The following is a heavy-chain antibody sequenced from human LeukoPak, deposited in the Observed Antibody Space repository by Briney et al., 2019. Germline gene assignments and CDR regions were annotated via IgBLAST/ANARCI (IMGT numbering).Heavy chain of an antibody. CDR3: ARGGWYNDY. CDR2: TYYSGST. V-gene: IGHV4-59*01. D-gene: IGHD6-19*01. J-gene: IGHJ4*02. Sequence: SETLSLTCTVSGGSISTYYWSWIRQPPGKGLEWIGYTYYSGSTNYNPSLKSRVTMSVDTSKNHFSLRLSSVTAADTALYYCARGGWYNDYWGQGTLVTVSS. CDR1: GGSISTYY.